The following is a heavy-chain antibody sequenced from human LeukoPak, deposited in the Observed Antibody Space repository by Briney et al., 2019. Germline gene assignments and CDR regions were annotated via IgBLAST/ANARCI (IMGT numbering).Heavy chain of an antibody. J-gene: IGHJ6*02. D-gene: IGHD2-8*01. CDR2: ISYDGSNK. Sequence: GGSLRLSCSASGFTFSNSAMHWVRQAPGKGLEWVAVISYDGSNKYYADSVKGRFTISRDNSKNTLYLQMNSLRAEDTAVYYCARGPERTGVGTRYYYDMDVWGQGTTVTVSS. V-gene: IGHV3-30-3*01. CDR3: ARGPERTGVGTRYYYDMDV. CDR1: GFTFSNSA.